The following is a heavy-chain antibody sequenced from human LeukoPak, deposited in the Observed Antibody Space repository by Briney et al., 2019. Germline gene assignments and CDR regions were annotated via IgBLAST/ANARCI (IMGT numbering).Heavy chain of an antibody. CDR1: GFTFSGYW. D-gene: IGHD2-15*01. CDR2: INQDASEK. Sequence: QPGGSLRLSCAASGFTFSGYWVSWVRQAPGKGLEWVANINQDASEKYYVDSAKGRFTISRDNAKNTLYLQMHSLRADDTAVYYCARGPSKGSCFDFWGQGTLVTVSS. V-gene: IGHV3-7*01. J-gene: IGHJ4*02. CDR3: ARGPSKGSCFDF.